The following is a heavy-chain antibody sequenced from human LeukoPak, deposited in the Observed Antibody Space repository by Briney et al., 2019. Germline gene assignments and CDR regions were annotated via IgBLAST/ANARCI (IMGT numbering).Heavy chain of an antibody. CDR2: IYYSGST. V-gene: IGHV4-59*01. Sequence: SETLSLTCTVSGGSIISYYWSWIRQPPGKGLEWIGYIYYSGSTNYNPSLKSRVTISVDTSKNQFSLKLSSVTAADTAVYYCAXXXTPYYYHYGMDVWGQGTTVTVSS. CDR3: AXXXTPYYYHYGMDV. CDR1: GGSIISYY. J-gene: IGHJ6*02.